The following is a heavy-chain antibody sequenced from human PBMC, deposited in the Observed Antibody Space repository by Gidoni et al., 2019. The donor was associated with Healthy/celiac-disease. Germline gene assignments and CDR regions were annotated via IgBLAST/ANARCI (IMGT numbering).Heavy chain of an antibody. CDR3: AKDSAKQWLAPANLDY. V-gene: IGHV3-30*18. CDR1: GFTFSSYG. CDR2: ISYDGSNK. Sequence: QVQLVESGGGVVQPGRSLRLSCAASGFTFSSYGMHGVRQAPGKGLEWVAVISYDGSNKYYAASVKGRFTISRDNSKNTLYLQMNSLRAEDTAVYYCAKDSAKQWLAPANLDYWGQGTLVTVSS. J-gene: IGHJ4*02. D-gene: IGHD6-19*01.